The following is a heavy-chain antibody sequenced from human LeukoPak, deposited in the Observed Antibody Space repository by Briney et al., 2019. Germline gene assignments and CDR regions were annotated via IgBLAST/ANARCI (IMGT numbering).Heavy chain of an antibody. CDR2: ISAYNGNT. Sequence: ASVKVSCKASGYTFTSYGISWVRQAPGQGLEWMGWISAYNGNTNYAQKLQGRVTITTDTSTSTAYMELRSLRSDDTAVYYCAREGIAAADRWNWFDPWGQGTLVTVSS. CDR3: AREGIAAADRWNWFDP. D-gene: IGHD6-13*01. J-gene: IGHJ5*02. CDR1: GYTFTSYG. V-gene: IGHV1-18*01.